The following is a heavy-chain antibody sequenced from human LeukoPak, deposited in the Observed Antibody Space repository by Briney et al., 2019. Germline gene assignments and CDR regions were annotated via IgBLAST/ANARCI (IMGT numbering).Heavy chain of an antibody. V-gene: IGHV1-18*01. J-gene: IGHJ6*03. Sequence: ASVKVSCKATGYTFTSYGISWVRQAPGQGLEWMGWISAYNGNTNYAQKLQGRVTMTTDTSTSTAYMELRSLRSDDTAVYYCARGGGQGLVRAQYYYRDVGGKGPTFTVPS. D-gene: IGHD6-19*01. CDR1: GYTFTSYG. CDR3: ARGGGQGLVRAQYYYRDV. CDR2: ISAYNGNT.